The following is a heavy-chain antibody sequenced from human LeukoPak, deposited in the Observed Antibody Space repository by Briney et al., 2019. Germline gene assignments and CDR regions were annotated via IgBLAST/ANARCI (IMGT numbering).Heavy chain of an antibody. Sequence: SETLSLTCAVYGGSFSGYYWSWIRQPPGRGLEWIGEINHSGSTNYNPSLKSRVTISVDTSKNQFSLKLSSVTAADTAVYYCARGRSKFDYWGQGTLVTVSS. CDR1: GGSFSGYY. CDR3: ARGRSKFDY. CDR2: INHSGST. V-gene: IGHV4-34*01. J-gene: IGHJ4*02.